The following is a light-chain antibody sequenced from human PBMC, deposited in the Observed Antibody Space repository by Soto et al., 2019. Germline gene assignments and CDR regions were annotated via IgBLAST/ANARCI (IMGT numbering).Light chain of an antibody. CDR3: QQYSTTPLT. CDR2: WAS. J-gene: IGKJ4*01. V-gene: IGKV4-1*01. CDR1: QSVFYRSYNKNY. Sequence: DIVMTQSPDSLAVSLGERATINCKSSQSVFYRSYNKNYLAWYQKKPGQPPKVLIYWASTRESGVPDRFSGSGSETDFTLTISNVQADDVAIYYCQQYSTTPLTFGGGTKVEIK.